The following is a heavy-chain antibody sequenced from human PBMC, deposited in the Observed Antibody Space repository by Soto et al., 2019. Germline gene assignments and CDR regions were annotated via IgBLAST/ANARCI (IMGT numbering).Heavy chain of an antibody. CDR1: GGSISSGDYN. CDR2: IYNNGIT. J-gene: IGHJ3*02. V-gene: IGHV4-30-4*01. CDR3: ARAPLLTMIVVLIGAFDM. Sequence: SETLSLTCTVSGGSISSGDYNWSWIRQPPGKGLEWIGYIYNNGITYYNPSLKSRLTMSVDTSKNQFSLKLSSVTAADTAVYYCARAPLLTMIVVLIGAFDMWGQGTMVTVSS. D-gene: IGHD3-22*01.